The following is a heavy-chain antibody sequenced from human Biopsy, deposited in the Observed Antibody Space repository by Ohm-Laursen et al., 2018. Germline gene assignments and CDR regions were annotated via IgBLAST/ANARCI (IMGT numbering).Heavy chain of an antibody. Sequence: ASVKVSCKASGYIFTDYYVHWVRQAPGQGLHWMGIINSGGGKTAYAPKFQGRITMDIDTSTSTVYMELSNLRSEDTAIYYCARDLVPVTGSDYFDFWGQGTLVIVSS. D-gene: IGHD1-20*01. CDR3: ARDLVPVTGSDYFDF. CDR1: GYIFTDYY. V-gene: IGHV1-46*01. CDR2: INSGGGKT. J-gene: IGHJ4*02.